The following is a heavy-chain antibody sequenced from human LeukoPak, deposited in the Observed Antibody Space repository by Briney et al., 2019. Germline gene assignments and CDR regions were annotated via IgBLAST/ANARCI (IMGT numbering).Heavy chain of an antibody. Sequence: GGSLRLSCAASGFTFSSYGMHWVRQAPGKGLEWVAFIRYDGSNKYYADSVKGRFTISRDNSKNTLYLQMNSLRAEDTAVYYCAKDPIRITIFGVVTPGANWFDPWGQGTLVTVSS. J-gene: IGHJ5*02. CDR2: IRYDGSNK. CDR3: AKDPIRITIFGVVTPGANWFDP. V-gene: IGHV3-30*02. D-gene: IGHD3-3*01. CDR1: GFTFSSYG.